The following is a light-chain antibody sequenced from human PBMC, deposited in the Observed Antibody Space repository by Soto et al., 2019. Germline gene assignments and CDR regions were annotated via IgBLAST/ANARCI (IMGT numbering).Light chain of an antibody. V-gene: IGLV2-14*01. CDR3: SSYTSSSTVV. CDR2: EVS. J-gene: IGLJ3*02. CDR1: SSDVGGYNY. Sequence: QSALTQPAPVSGSPGQSITISCTGSSSDVGGYNYVSWYQHHPGKAPKLMIYEVSNRPSGVSNRFSGSKSDNTASLTISGLQSEDEADYYCSSYTSSSTVVFGGGTKLTVL.